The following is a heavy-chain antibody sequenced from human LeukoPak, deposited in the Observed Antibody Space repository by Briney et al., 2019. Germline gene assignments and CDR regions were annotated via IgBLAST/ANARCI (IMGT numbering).Heavy chain of an antibody. CDR1: GGTFSSYT. CDR3: AKDGVVVVATSVYYYYYGMDV. V-gene: IGHV1-69*02. D-gene: IGHD2-2*01. Sequence: ASVKVSCKASGGTFSSYTISWVRQAPGQGLEWMGRIIPILNITDYAQNFQGRVILTADKSTSTAYMELSTLRSEDTAVYYCAKDGVVVVATSVYYYYYGMDVWGQGTTVTVSS. J-gene: IGHJ6*02. CDR2: IIPILNIT.